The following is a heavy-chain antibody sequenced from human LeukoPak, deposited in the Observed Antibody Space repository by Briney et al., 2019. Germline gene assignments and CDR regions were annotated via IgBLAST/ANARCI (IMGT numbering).Heavy chain of an antibody. Sequence: ASVKVSCKASGYTFTGYYMHWVRQAPGQGLEWMGWISPNSGGTNYAQKFQGRVTMTRDTSISTAYMELSRLRSDDTAVYYCARASELGSWFRSYYYYYMDVWGKGTTVTVSS. D-gene: IGHD6-13*01. J-gene: IGHJ6*03. CDR1: GYTFTGYY. CDR3: ARASELGSWFRSYYYYYMDV. CDR2: ISPNSGGT. V-gene: IGHV1-2*02.